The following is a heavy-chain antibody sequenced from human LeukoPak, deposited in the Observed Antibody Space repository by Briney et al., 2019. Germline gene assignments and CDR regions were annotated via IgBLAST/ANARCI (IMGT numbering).Heavy chain of an antibody. V-gene: IGHV3-23*01. Sequence: GGSLRLSCAASGFTFSSYAMSWVRQAPGKGLEWVSAISGGGGSTYYADSVKGRSTISRDNSKNTLYLQMNSLRAEDTAVYYCAKDGYGYYYYYYYMDVWGKGTTVTVSS. CDR1: GFTFSSYA. CDR2: ISGGGGST. CDR3: AKDGYGYYYYYYYMDV. J-gene: IGHJ6*03. D-gene: IGHD2-2*03.